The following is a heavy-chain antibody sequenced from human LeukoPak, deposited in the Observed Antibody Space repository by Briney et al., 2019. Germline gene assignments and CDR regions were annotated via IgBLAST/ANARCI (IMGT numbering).Heavy chain of an antibody. CDR1: GFTVSSNY. Sequence: GGSLRLSCAASGFTVSSNYMSWVRQAPGKGLEWVSVIYSGGSTYYADSVKGRFTISRDNSKNTLYLQMNSLRAEDTAVYYCARDGDSGSYPGGIDYWGQGTLVTVSS. CDR2: IYSGGST. D-gene: IGHD1-26*01. J-gene: IGHJ4*02. CDR3: ARDGDSGSYPGGIDY. V-gene: IGHV3-53*01.